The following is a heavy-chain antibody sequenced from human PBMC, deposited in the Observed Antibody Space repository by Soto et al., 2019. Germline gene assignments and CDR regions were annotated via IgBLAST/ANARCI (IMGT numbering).Heavy chain of an antibody. J-gene: IGHJ5*01. CDR2: LYYGRSA. CDR1: GDSISSYY. D-gene: IGHD2-8*01. V-gene: IGHV4-59*04. CDR3: ARLIGNSWLDS. Sequence: SETLSLTCAVSGDSISSYYCMWIRQPPGKGLESIGYLYYGRSANYNPSLKSRVTLSVDTSTNQCSLTLSSVTPDDTAVYYCARLIGNSWLDSWGQGTLVTVSS.